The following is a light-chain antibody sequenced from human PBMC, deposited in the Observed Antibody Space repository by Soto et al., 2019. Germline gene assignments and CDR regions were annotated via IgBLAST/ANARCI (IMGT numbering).Light chain of an antibody. Sequence: SYVLTQSPSVSMAPGQTARITCGGDNIGINSVHWYQQRPGQAPVLVVYDSDDRPSGISERFSGSNSGDTATLPISRVEAGDEADYYCQVWDDGSDHPWVFGGGTKLTVL. CDR2: DSD. CDR1: NIGINS. J-gene: IGLJ3*02. V-gene: IGLV3-21*02. CDR3: QVWDDGSDHPWV.